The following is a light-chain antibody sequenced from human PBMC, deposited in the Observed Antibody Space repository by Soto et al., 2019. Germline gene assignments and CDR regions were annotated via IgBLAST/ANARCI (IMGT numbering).Light chain of an antibody. CDR2: GNN. J-gene: IGLJ2*01. Sequence: QSVLTQPPSVSGAPGQRVTISCTGSSSNIGAGYGVHWYQQLPGTAPKLLIYGNNNRPSGVPDRFSVSKSGTSASLAITGLQAEDEGDYYCQSYDSSLSGFVVFGGGTKLTVL. V-gene: IGLV1-40*01. CDR3: QSYDSSLSGFVV. CDR1: SSNIGAGYG.